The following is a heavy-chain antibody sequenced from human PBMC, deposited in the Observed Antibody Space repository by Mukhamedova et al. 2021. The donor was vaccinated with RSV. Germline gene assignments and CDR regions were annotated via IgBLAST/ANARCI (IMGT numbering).Heavy chain of an antibody. CDR2: INPSSGGA. J-gene: IGHJ6*02. CDR3: ARVGGYYDGMDV. V-gene: IGHV1-2*02. D-gene: IGHD3-16*01. Sequence: GWINPSSGGANYAQEFQGRVTMTRDTSISTAYMELSSLRSDDTAVYYCARVGGYYDGMDVLGQGTTVTVSS.